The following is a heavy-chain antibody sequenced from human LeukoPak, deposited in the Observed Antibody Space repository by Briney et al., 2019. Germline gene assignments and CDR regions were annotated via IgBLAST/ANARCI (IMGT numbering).Heavy chain of an antibody. J-gene: IGHJ4*02. D-gene: IGHD3-22*01. Sequence: SETLPLTCAVYDGSFSGYYWSWIRQPPGKGLEWIGEINHSGSTNYNPSLKSRVTISVDTSKNQFSLKLSSVTAADTAVYYCARGPLIYYDSSGYYYYWGQGTLVTVSS. CDR1: DGSFSGYY. CDR3: ARGPLIYYDSSGYYYY. CDR2: INHSGST. V-gene: IGHV4-34*01.